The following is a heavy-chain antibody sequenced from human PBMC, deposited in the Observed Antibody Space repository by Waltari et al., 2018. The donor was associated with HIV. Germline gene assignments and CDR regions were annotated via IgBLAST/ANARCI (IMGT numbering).Heavy chain of an antibody. Sequence: VQLVESGGALVTPGGSLKISCAVSGITFKNAWLSWVRQAPGKGVKWLENKKSKTDGGATDYAAPLSGRFAISTDDFNNTMFLEMKTLKVDDTAVYYCTTFEMGTTRNFWGQGTLVTVSS. D-gene: IGHD1-26*01. J-gene: IGHJ4*02. CDR3: TTFEMGTTRNF. CDR2: KKSKTDGGAT. CDR1: GITFKNAW. V-gene: IGHV3-15*02.